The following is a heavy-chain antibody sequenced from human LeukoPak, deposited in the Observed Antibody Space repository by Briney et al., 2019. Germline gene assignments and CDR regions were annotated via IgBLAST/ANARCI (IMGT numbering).Heavy chain of an antibody. CDR1: GFTFSRYT. CDR2: ISSSSSHM. Sequence: PGGSLRLSCAASGFTFSRYTMHWVRQAPGKGLEWVSSISSSSSHMYYADSVKGRFTISRDNAKNSLYLQMNSLRAEDTAVYYCATPADAFDIWGQGTMVTVSS. J-gene: IGHJ3*02. CDR3: ATPADAFDI. V-gene: IGHV3-21*01.